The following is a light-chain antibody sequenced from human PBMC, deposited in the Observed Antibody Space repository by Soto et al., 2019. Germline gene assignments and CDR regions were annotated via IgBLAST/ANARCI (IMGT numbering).Light chain of an antibody. CDR2: EVS. CDR3: NSYTSSSTLDVV. V-gene: IGLV2-14*01. CDR1: SSDVGGYNY. J-gene: IGLJ2*01. Sequence: QSALTQPASVSGTPGQSITISCTGTSSDVGGYNYVSWYQQHPGKAPKLMIYEVSNRPSGVSNRFSGSKSGNTASLTISGLQAEDEADYYCNSYTSSSTLDVVFGGRTKVTVL.